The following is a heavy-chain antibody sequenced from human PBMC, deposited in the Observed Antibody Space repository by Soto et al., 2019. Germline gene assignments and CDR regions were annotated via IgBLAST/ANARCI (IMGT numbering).Heavy chain of an antibody. CDR2: VSHDGRKT. CDR1: GFTFSDYA. Sequence: VQLVESGGGVVQPGRSLRLSCAASGFTFSDYAMHWVRQAPGKGLEWVAVVSHDGRKTHYADSVKGRFTISRDSSKQTVSLEMTSLRAEDTAVYYCAKGGRQWLVTSGFNYWGQGALVTVSS. V-gene: IGHV3-30*18. CDR3: AKGGRQWLVTSGFNY. J-gene: IGHJ4*02. D-gene: IGHD6-19*01.